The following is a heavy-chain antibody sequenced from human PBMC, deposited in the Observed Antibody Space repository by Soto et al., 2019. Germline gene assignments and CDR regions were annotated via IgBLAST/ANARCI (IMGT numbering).Heavy chain of an antibody. Sequence: NLGGSLRLSCAASGFVFSDFQFNWVRQAPGGGLEWLSSITGTSAFTEYAESIEGRFTISRDNPNKLLFLHMDNLRPEDTAVYYCARDNLAFQGAFDLWGQGTLVTVSS. CDR3: ARDNLAFQGAFDL. V-gene: IGHV3-21*01. CDR1: GFVFSDFQ. D-gene: IGHD3-16*01. J-gene: IGHJ4*02. CDR2: ITGTSAFT.